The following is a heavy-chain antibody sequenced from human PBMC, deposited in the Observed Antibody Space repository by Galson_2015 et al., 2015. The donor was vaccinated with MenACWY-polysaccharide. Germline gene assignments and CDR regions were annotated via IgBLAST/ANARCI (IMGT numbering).Heavy chain of an antibody. CDR2: INRDASST. Sequence: SLRLSCAASGLTFSNIWIHWVRQAPGKGLVWVSRINRDASSTAYADSVKGRFTISRDNAKNTLYLQMNSLRVEDTAVYYCVGPLGQGRTGASGVDAWGQGTTVTVSS. V-gene: IGHV3-74*01. CDR3: VGPLGQGRTGASGVDA. CDR1: GLTFSNIW. J-gene: IGHJ6*02. D-gene: IGHD7-27*01.